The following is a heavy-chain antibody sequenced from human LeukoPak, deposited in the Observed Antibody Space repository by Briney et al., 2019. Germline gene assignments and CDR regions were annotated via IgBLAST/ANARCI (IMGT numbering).Heavy chain of an antibody. V-gene: IGHV3-21*01. J-gene: IGHJ4*02. CDR1: GFTFSSYS. CDR2: ISSSSSYI. D-gene: IGHD3-22*01. CDR3: ARDPLTSGDYYDSSGYSGY. Sequence: GGSLRLSCAASGFTFSSYSMNWVRQAPGKGLEWVSSISSSSSYIYYADSVKGRFTISRDNAKNSLYLQMNSLRAEDTAVYYCARDPLTSGDYYDSSGYSGYWGQGTLVTVSS.